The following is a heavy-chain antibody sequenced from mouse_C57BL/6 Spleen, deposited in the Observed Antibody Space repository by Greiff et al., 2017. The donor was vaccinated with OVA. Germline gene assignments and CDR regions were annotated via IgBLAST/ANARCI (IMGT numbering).Heavy chain of an antibody. CDR2: ISSGGSYT. D-gene: IGHD3-2*02. Sequence: EVKLVESGGDLVKPGGSLKLSCAASGFTFSSYGMSWVRQTPDKRLEWVATISSGGSYTYYPDSVKGRFTISRDNAKNTLYLQMSSLKSEDTAMYYCARQAAQATYFDYWGQGTTLTVSS. CDR1: GFTFSSYG. CDR3: ARQAAQATYFDY. V-gene: IGHV5-6*01. J-gene: IGHJ2*01.